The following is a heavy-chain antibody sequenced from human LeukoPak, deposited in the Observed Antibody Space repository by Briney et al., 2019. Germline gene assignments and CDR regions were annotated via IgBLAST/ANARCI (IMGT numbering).Heavy chain of an antibody. J-gene: IGHJ6*02. CDR2: LGDSGIST. CDR1: GFTFGSYA. Sequence: PGGSLRLSCAASGFTFGSYAMTWARQAPGKGLEWVSSLGDSGISTYYAVSVRGRFTISRDNSKNTLYLQMNSLRAEDTAVYFCAKDREGYYYSFAMDVWGQGTTVTVSS. CDR3: AKDREGYYYSFAMDV. V-gene: IGHV3-23*01.